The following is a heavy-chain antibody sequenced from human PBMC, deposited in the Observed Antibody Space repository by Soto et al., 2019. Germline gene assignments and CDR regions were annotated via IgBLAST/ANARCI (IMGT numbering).Heavy chain of an antibody. V-gene: IGHV4-39*01. CDR1: GGSISSSSYY. CDR2: IYYSGST. CDR3: AKGGDSSGYCYFNS. D-gene: IGHD3-22*01. J-gene: IGHJ4*02. Sequence: PSETLSLTCTVSGGSISSSSYYWGWIRQPPGKGLEWIGSIYYSGSTYYNPSLKSRVTISVDTSKNQFSLKLSSVTAADTAVYYWAKGGDSSGYCYFNSWGQGTLVTVPS.